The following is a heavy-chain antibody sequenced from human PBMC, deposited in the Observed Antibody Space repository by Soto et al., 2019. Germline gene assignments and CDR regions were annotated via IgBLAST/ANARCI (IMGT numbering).Heavy chain of an antibody. Sequence: QVRLQESGPGLVKPSETLSLTCTVSGGSFSGYYWSWIRQSAGKGLEWIGRIYTSGSSNYNPSLTSPGTKSVGTCKDQSSLEMSSVTPAGTAVYYCASDRLGSSRNWGQGPRVRVSS. CDR2: IYTSGSS. CDR3: ASDRLGSSRN. J-gene: IGHJ4*02. V-gene: IGHV4-4*07. CDR1: GGSFSGYY. D-gene: IGHD6-13*01.